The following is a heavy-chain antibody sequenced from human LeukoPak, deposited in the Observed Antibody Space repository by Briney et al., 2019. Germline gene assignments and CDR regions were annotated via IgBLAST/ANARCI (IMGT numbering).Heavy chain of an antibody. V-gene: IGHV4-59*01. CDR1: GGSLSSYY. Sequence: SETLSLTCTVSGGSLSSYYWSGIRQPPGKGREWIGHIYYSGNTNYNPSLKSRVTISIDTSKNKFPLRLSSVAAADTAVYYCARGAGGYSYGWGQGTLVTVSS. CDR3: ARGAGGYSYG. CDR2: IYYSGNT. D-gene: IGHD5-18*01. J-gene: IGHJ4*02.